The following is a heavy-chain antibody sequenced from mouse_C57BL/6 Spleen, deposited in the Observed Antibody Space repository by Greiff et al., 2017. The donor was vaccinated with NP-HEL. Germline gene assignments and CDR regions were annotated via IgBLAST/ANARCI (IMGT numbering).Heavy chain of an antibody. CDR2: ISSGSSTI. D-gene: IGHD3-2*02. V-gene: IGHV5-17*01. Sequence: EVQGVESGGGLVKPGGSLKLSCAASGFTFSDYGMHWVRQAPEKGLEWVAYISSGSSTIYDADTVKGRFTISRDNAKNTLFLQMTSLRAEDTAMYDCARSDSGGVGYFDYWGQGTTLTVSS. CDR1: GFTFSDYG. J-gene: IGHJ2*01. CDR3: ARSDSGGVGYFDY.